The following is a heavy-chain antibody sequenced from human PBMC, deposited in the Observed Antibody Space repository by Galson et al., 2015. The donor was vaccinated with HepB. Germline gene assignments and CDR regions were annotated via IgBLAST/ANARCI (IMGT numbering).Heavy chain of an antibody. J-gene: IGHJ3*02. D-gene: IGHD6-13*01. V-gene: IGHV4-59*08. CDR1: GGTISSYY. CDR3: ARVRPDSSSWYWGRAFDI. CDR2: IYYSGST. Sequence: LSLTCTVSGGTISSYYWSWIRQPPGKGLEWIGYIYYSGSTNYNPSLKSRVTISVDTAKNQFSLKLSSVTAADTAVYYCARVRPDSSSWYWGRAFDIWGQGTMVTVSS.